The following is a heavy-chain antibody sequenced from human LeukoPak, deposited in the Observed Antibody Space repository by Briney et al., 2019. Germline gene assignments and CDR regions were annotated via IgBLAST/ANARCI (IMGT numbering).Heavy chain of an antibody. CDR1: GSSFSMYW. CDR2: IIQVGRGD. CDR3: VRDGGVSGEDLLDY. D-gene: IGHD1-26*01. V-gene: IGHV3-7*01. J-gene: IGHJ4*02. Sequence: RSMRPSSAAAGSSFSMYWMTWVRQVHGKGLEWVAQIIQVGRGDTYMDSVKARFIISRDNAKNSLSMQMNRLRAEQTAVYYCVRDGGVSGEDLLDYWGRGTLVTVSS.